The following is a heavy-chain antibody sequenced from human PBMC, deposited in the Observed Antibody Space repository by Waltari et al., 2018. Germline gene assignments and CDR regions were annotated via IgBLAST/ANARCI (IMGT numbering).Heavy chain of an antibody. J-gene: IGHJ4*02. D-gene: IGHD4-4*01. V-gene: IGHV3-11*06. CDR1: GFTFSDHS. CDR3: ARGRDDYNPQPFDF. Sequence: QVQLVESGGGMVKAGGSLRLSCAASGFTFSDHSMSWIRQAPGKGLELVSCSSRTSRYTNTAEALKGRFTISRENAKKSVFLQMNNLRAEDTAVYYCARGRDDYNPQPFDFWGQGIPVTVSS. CDR2: SSRTSRYT.